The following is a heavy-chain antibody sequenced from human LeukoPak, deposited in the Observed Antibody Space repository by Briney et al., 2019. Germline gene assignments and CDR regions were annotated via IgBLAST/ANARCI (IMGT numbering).Heavy chain of an antibody. CDR2: INPNSGGT. Sequence: ASVKVSCKASGYTFTGYYMHWVRQAPGQGLEWMGWINPNSGGTNYAQKFQGRVTMTRDTSIGTAYMELSRLRSDDTAVYYCATISANPTTVTTSPFDYWGQGTLVTVSS. CDR1: GYTFTGYY. V-gene: IGHV1-2*02. J-gene: IGHJ4*02. CDR3: ATISANPTTVTTSPFDY. D-gene: IGHD4-17*01.